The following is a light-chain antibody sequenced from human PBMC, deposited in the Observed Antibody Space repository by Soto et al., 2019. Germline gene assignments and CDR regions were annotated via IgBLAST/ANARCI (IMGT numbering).Light chain of an antibody. CDR3: CSYAGSSTPS. CDR2: EGS. CDR1: SSDVGSYNL. V-gene: IGLV2-23*01. Sequence: QSALTQPASVSGSPGQSITISCTGTSSDVGSYNLVSWYQQHPGKAPKLMIYEGSKRPSGVSNRFSGSKSGNTASLTISGLQAEDEADYYCCSYAGSSTPSFGTGTKLTVL. J-gene: IGLJ1*01.